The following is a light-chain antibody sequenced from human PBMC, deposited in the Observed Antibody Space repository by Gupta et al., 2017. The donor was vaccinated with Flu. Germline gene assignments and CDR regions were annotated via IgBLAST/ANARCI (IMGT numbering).Light chain of an antibody. CDR1: QSISSW. CDR3: QQYDTFALT. Sequence: PSTLSASVGDRVTITCRASQSISSWLAWYQRKPGKAPNLLIYKASSLESGVPSRFSGSGSGTEFTLTISSLQPDDFATYYCQQYDTFALTFGGGTKVEIK. V-gene: IGKV1-5*03. CDR2: KAS. J-gene: IGKJ4*01.